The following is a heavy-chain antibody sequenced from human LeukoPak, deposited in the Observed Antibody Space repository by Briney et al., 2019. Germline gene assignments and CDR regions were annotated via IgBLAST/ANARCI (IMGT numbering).Heavy chain of an antibody. V-gene: IGHV3-11*01. CDR1: GFTFSDYY. CDR2: ISSSGSTI. CDR3: ARDKSYSSGWYRGLSGDFDL. D-gene: IGHD6-19*01. Sequence: GGSLRLSCAASGFTFSDYYMSWIRQAPGKGLEWVSYISSSGSTIYYADSVKGRFTISRDNAKNSLYLQMNSLRAEDTAVYYCARDKSYSSGWYRGLSGDFDLWGRGTLVTVSS. J-gene: IGHJ2*01.